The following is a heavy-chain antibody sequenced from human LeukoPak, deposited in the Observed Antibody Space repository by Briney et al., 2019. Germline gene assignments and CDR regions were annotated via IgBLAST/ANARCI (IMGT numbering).Heavy chain of an antibody. CDR1: GCTFSSYA. Sequence: SVKVSCKASGCTFSSYAISWVRQAPGQGLEWMGGIIPIFGTANYAQKFQGRVTITADESTSTAYMELSSLRSEDTAVYYCASGDCSGGSCYYWGNDYWGQGTLVTVSS. J-gene: IGHJ4*02. CDR2: IIPIFGTA. V-gene: IGHV1-69*13. D-gene: IGHD2-15*01. CDR3: ASGDCSGGSCYYWGNDY.